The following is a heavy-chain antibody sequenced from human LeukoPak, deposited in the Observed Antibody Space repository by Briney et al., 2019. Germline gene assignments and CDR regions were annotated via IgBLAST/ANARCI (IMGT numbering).Heavy chain of an antibody. CDR3: ANLYHRAYFDY. CDR1: GFTFSSYA. Sequence: PGGSLRLSCAASGFTFSSYAMSWVRQAPGKGLEWVSAISGSGGSTYYADSVKGRSTVSRDNSKNTLYLQMNSLRAEDTAVYYCANLYHRAYFDYWGQGTLVTVSS. J-gene: IGHJ4*02. CDR2: ISGSGGST. V-gene: IGHV3-23*01. D-gene: IGHD2-2*02.